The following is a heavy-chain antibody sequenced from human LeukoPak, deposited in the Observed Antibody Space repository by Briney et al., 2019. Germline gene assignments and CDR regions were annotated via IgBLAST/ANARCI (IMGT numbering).Heavy chain of an antibody. D-gene: IGHD3-22*01. Sequence: SETLSLTCTVSGGSISSYYWSWIRQPPGKGLEWIGYIYYSGSTNYNPSLKSRVTISVDTSKNQFPLKLSSVTAADTAVYYCARRTGPYSSGYYAIAFDIWGPGTMVTVSS. CDR2: IYYSGST. CDR1: GGSISSYY. J-gene: IGHJ3*02. CDR3: ARRTGPYSSGYYAIAFDI. V-gene: IGHV4-59*08.